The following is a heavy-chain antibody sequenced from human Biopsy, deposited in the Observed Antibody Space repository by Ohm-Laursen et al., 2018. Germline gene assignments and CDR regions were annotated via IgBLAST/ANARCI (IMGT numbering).Heavy chain of an antibody. J-gene: IGHJ3*02. Sequence: SLRLSCAASGFTFDDYAMHWVRQAPGKGLEWVSGISWNSGSIGYADSVKGRFTISRDNAKNSLYLQMNSLRAEDTAVYYCARDSLVARTGSDIRGQGTMVTVAS. CDR1: GFTFDDYA. CDR3: ARDSLVARTGSDI. D-gene: IGHD3-9*01. CDR2: ISWNSGSI. V-gene: IGHV3-9*01.